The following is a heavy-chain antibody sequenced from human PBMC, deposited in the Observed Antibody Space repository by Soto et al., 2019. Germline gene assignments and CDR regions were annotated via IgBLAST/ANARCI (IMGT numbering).Heavy chain of an antibody. J-gene: IGHJ4*02. V-gene: IGHV4-59*01. CDR2: IYYSGST. CDR1: GGSISSYY. CDR3: ARFSSGYSGTFDY. Sequence: SETLSLTCTVSGGSISSYYWSWIRQPPGKGLEWIGYIYYSGSTNYNPSLKSRVTISVDTSKNQFSQKLSSVTAADTAVYYCARFSSGYSGTFDYWGQGTLVTVSS. D-gene: IGHD3-22*01.